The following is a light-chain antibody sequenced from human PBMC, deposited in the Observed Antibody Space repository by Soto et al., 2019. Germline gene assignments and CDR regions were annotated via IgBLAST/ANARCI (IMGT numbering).Light chain of an antibody. V-gene: IGKV2-28*01. Sequence: DIVMTQSPLSLPVTPGEPASISCRSGQSLLHTNGYTYLDWYLQKPEQSPQLLIYLVSTRASGVTDRFSGRGSGTDFTLKISRVEAEDVGVYYCMQALHAPWTFGQGPKLEIK. CDR3: MQALHAPWT. CDR1: QSLLHTNGYTY. CDR2: LVS. J-gene: IGKJ2*02.